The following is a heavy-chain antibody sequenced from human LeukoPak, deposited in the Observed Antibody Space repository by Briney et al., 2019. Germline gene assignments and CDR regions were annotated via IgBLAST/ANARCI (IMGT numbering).Heavy chain of an antibody. CDR3: AKDNREYSSSSYYYYYMDV. D-gene: IGHD6-6*01. CDR2: ISWNSVII. Sequence: GGSLRLSCAASGFTFDDYAMHWVRQAPGKGLEWVSGISWNSVIIDYADSVKGRFTISRDNAKNSLYLQMNSLRTEDTALYYCAKDNREYSSSSYYYYYMDVWGKGTTVTVSS. J-gene: IGHJ6*03. CDR1: GFTFDDYA. V-gene: IGHV3-9*01.